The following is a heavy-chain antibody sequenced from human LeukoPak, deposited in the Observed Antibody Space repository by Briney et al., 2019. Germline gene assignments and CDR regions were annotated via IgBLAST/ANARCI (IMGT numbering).Heavy chain of an antibody. J-gene: IGHJ4*02. CDR3: ARDRGYFSY. Sequence: GGTLRLSCAASGFTFSSYSMNWVRQAPGKGLEWVSYISSSSNTIYYADSVKGRFTISRDNAKNSVYLQMSSLRDEDTAVYYCARDRGYFSYWGQGTLVTVSS. CDR2: ISSSSNTI. CDR1: GFTFSSYS. D-gene: IGHD2-15*01. V-gene: IGHV3-48*02.